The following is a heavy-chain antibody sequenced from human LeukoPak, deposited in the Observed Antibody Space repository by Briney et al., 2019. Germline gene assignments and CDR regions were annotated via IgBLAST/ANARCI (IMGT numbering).Heavy chain of an antibody. Sequence: PSETLSLTCAVSGGSNSGNHWSWIRQPPGKGLEWIGYIYYIGSTNYNPSLKSRVTMSVDTSKNQFSLKLNSVTAADTAVYYCARENYYGMEVWGQGTTVIVSS. J-gene: IGHJ6*02. V-gene: IGHV4-59*01. CDR2: IYYIGST. CDR1: GGSNSGNH. CDR3: ARENYYGMEV.